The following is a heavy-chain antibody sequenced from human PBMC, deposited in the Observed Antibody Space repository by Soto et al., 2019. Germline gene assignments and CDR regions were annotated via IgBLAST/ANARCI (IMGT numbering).Heavy chain of an antibody. CDR3: AGGIADRPWYLDL. CDR1: GFTFSRYS. CDR2: ISSGSSDI. Sequence: EVQLVESGGGLVQPGGSLRLSCTAAGFTFSRYSMNWVRQAPGKGLEWVSYISSGSSDIFYRDSVKGRFTISRDDAKNSLFLHMNSLRDEDTDVYFCAGGIADRPWYLDLWGRGTLVTVSS. V-gene: IGHV3-48*02. D-gene: IGHD6-6*01. J-gene: IGHJ2*01.